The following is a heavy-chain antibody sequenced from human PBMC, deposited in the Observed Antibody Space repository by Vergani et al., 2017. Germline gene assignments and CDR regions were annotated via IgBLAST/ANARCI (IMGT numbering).Heavy chain of an antibody. J-gene: IGHJ4*02. CDR3: ARSLVAGKGGY. CDR2: ISTTSDTI. V-gene: IGHV3-48*01. CDR1: GFTFSSYS. D-gene: IGHD6-19*01. Sequence: VQLEESGGGLVQPGRSLRLSCAASGFTFSSYSMNWVRQAPGKGLEWISYISTTSDTIYYADSVRGRFTISRDNAKNSLYLEMNSLRVEDTAVYFCARSLVAGKGGYWGQGTRVAVSS.